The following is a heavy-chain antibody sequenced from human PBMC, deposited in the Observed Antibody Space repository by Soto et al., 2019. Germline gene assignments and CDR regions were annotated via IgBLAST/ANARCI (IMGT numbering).Heavy chain of an antibody. J-gene: IGHJ6*02. CDR1: GGTFSSYT. Sequence: QVQLVQSGAEVKKPGPSVKVSCKASGGTFSSYTISWVRQAPGQGLEWMGRIIPIRGIANYAQKFQGRVTITADKSTSTAYMELSSLRSEDTAVYYCASLMSSGYYYGMDVWGQGTTVTVSS. V-gene: IGHV1-69*02. CDR3: ASLMSSGYYYGMDV. D-gene: IGHD3-10*01. CDR2: IIPIRGIA.